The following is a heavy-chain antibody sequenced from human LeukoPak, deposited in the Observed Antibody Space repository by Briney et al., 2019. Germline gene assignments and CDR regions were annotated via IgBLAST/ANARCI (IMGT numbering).Heavy chain of an antibody. D-gene: IGHD2-2*01. CDR1: GFTFNIAW. J-gene: IGHJ4*02. V-gene: IGHV3-15*01. Sequence: GGSLRLSCAASGFTFNIAWMSWVRQVPGKGLEWIGRIRSRADGGTTDYAAPVQGRFTVSRDDSKNTLYLQTNSLKTEDTAVYYCSTDKKVTPGAVPLAYWGQGTLVTVSS. CDR3: STDKKVTPGAVPLAY. CDR2: IRSRADGGTT.